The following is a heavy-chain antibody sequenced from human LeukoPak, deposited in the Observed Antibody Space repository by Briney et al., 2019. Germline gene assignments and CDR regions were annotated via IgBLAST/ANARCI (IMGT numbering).Heavy chain of an antibody. Sequence: PSETLSLTCTVSGGSISSYYWSWLRQPPGKGREWIGYIYYSGSTNYNPSLKSRVTISVDTSKNQFSLKLSSVTAADTAVYYCAREGTRDPNWFDPWGQGTLVTVSS. J-gene: IGHJ5*02. CDR1: GGSISSYY. CDR3: AREGTRDPNWFDP. V-gene: IGHV4-59*01. CDR2: IYYSGST. D-gene: IGHD3-10*01.